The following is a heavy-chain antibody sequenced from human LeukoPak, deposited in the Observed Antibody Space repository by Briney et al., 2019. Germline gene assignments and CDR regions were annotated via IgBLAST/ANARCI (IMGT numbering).Heavy chain of an antibody. D-gene: IGHD3-10*01. Sequence: GGSLRLPCSASGFTFNSYTMHWVRQAPRKGLEYVSDISSNGGSTYYADSVRGRFTISRDNSKNTLYLQMSSLRAEDTAVYYCVKVGPGFVDYWGQGTLVTVSS. CDR1: GFTFNSYT. CDR2: ISSNGGST. J-gene: IGHJ4*02. CDR3: VKVGPGFVDY. V-gene: IGHV3-64D*09.